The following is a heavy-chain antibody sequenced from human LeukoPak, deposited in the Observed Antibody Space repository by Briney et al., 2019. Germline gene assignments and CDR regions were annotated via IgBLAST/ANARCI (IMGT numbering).Heavy chain of an antibody. Sequence: ASVKVSCKASAYTFTTYYIHWVRQAPGQGLEWMGIVNPSDGNTVYAQRFQGRVTMTRDMSTSTVYMELSSLRSEDTAVYYCARDIVIVPAIGSGPSYYYYFYMGVWGKGTTVTVSS. CDR1: AYTFTTYY. D-gene: IGHD2-2*01. V-gene: IGHV1-46*01. CDR3: ARDIVIVPAIGSGPSYYYYFYMGV. J-gene: IGHJ6*03. CDR2: VNPSDGNT.